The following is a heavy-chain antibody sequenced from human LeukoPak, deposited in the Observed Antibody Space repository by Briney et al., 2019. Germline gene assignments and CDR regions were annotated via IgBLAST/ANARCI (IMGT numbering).Heavy chain of an antibody. D-gene: IGHD3-22*01. V-gene: IGHV1-18*04. J-gene: IGHJ4*02. CDR1: GYTFTGYY. CDR3: ARDGGYDSSGYFGLDY. CDR2: ISAYNGNT. Sequence: ASVKVSCKASGYTFTGYYMHWVRQAPGQGLEWMGWISAYNGNTNYAQKLQGRVTMTTDTSTSTAYMELRSLRSDDTAVYYCARDGGYDSSGYFGLDYWGQGTLVTVSS.